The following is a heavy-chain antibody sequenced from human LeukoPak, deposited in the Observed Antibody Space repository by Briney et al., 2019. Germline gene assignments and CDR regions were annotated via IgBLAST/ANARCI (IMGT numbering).Heavy chain of an antibody. J-gene: IGHJ3*02. CDR3: ARGLFLSGYLDAFDI. Sequence: PGGSLRLSCAASAFTFSSYAMSWVRQAPGKGLEWVSLIYSDGRTYYADSVKGRCTISRDGSKNTLYLQMNSLRVEDTAVHYCARGLFLSGYLDAFDIWGQGTVVTVSS. CDR1: AFTFSSYA. D-gene: IGHD3-22*01. V-gene: IGHV3-53*01. CDR2: IYSDGRT.